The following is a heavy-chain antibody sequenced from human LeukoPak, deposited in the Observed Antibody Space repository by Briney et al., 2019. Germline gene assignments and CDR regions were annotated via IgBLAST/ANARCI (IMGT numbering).Heavy chain of an antibody. CDR3: ARGFTFGGVIVDY. CDR1: GGSFSGYF. D-gene: IGHD3-16*02. V-gene: IGHV4-34*01. J-gene: IGHJ4*02. Sequence: KPSETLSLTCAVYGGSFSGYFWSWIRQPPGKGLEWIGEINHSGSTNYNPSLKSRVTISVDTSKNQFSLKLSSVTAADTAVYYCARGFTFGGVIVDYWGQGTLVTVSS. CDR2: INHSGST.